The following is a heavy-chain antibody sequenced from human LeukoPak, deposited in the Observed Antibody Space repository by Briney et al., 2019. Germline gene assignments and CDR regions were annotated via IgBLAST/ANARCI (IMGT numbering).Heavy chain of an antibody. CDR2: ISVYNGDT. CDR3: AKDSYDYVWGAYRVSWFDS. D-gene: IGHD3-16*01. J-gene: IGHJ5*01. Sequence: ASVKVSCKASGYAFNNFGITWVRQAPGQGLELMGWISVYNGDTKYVPKFQDRVTMTADKSTSTAYMELRSLRSDDRAVYYCAKDSYDYVWGAYRVSWFDSWGQGTLVTVS. CDR1: GYAFNNFG. V-gene: IGHV1-18*01.